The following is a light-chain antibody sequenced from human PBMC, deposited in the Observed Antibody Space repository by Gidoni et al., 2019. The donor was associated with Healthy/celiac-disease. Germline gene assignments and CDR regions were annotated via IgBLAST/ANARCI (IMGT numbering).Light chain of an antibody. CDR3: QQYYSTPLT. Sequence: QSVLYSSNNKNYLAWYQQKPGQPPKLLIYWASTRESVVPDRFSGSGSGTDFTLTISSLQAEDVAVYYCQQYYSTPLTFGQXTKVEIK. CDR2: WAS. V-gene: IGKV4-1*01. J-gene: IGKJ1*01. CDR1: QSVLYSSNNKNY.